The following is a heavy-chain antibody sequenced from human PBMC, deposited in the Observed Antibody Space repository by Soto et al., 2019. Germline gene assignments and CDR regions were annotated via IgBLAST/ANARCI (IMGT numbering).Heavy chain of an antibody. CDR3: ARGKGGEYSYGYFYYYGMDV. J-gene: IGHJ6*02. V-gene: IGHV4-34*01. CDR2: INHSGST. D-gene: IGHD5-18*01. CDR1: GGSFSGYY. Sequence: PSETLSLTCAVYGGSFSGYYWSWIRQPPGKGLEWIGEINHSGSTNYNPSLKSRVTISVDTSKNQFSLKLSSVTAADTAVYYCARGKGGEYSYGYFYYYGMDVWGQGTTVTVSS.